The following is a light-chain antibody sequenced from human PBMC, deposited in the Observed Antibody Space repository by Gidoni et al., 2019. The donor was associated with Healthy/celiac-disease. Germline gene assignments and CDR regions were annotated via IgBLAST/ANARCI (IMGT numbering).Light chain of an antibody. J-gene: IGKJ2*01. CDR2: DAS. Sequence: EIVLTQSPATLSLSPGERATLSGRASQSVSSSLAWYQPKPGQAPRLLIYDASNRATGIPARFSGSGSGTDCTLTISSLEPEDFAVYYCQQRSNWQYTFGQGTKLEIK. CDR3: QQRSNWQYT. CDR1: QSVSSS. V-gene: IGKV3-11*01.